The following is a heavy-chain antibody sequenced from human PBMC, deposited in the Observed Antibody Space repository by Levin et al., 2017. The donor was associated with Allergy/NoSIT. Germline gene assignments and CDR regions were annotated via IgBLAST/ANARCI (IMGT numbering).Heavy chain of an antibody. CDR1: GFTFSTYA. V-gene: IGHV3-30-3*01. Sequence: GESLKISCAASGFTFSTYAMHWVRQAPGKGLEWVAFISFDGINKYYADAVKGRFTISRDNSKNTLYLQMNSLRAEDTAVYYCARELGAAGTGGFDYWGQGTLVTVSS. D-gene: IGHD6-13*01. CDR3: ARELGAAGTGGFDY. J-gene: IGHJ4*02. CDR2: ISFDGINK.